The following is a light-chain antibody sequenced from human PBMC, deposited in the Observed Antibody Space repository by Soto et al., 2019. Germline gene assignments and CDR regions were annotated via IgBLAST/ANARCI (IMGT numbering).Light chain of an antibody. Sequence: EIVMTQSPATLSVSPGERATLSCRASQSISRSLAWYQQKPGQAPRPLIYDASTRATGIPARFSGSGSGTEFALTISSLQSEDFAVYYCQQYDIWPPITFGQGTRLEMK. V-gene: IGKV3-15*01. CDR2: DAS. CDR1: QSISRS. CDR3: QQYDIWPPIT. J-gene: IGKJ5*01.